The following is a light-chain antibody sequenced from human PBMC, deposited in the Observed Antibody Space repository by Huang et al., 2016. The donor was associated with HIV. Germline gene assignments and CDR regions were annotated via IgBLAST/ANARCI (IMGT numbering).Light chain of an antibody. J-gene: IGKJ1*01. Sequence: DIQMTQSPSSLSASIGDRVTMTCRASHNINSNLNWYQQKPGKAPKLLIFVATYLASDVPSMFSCSGSGTHFTLNIDGLQPEDLATYFCQQSQNTPWTFGQGSRLEIK. CDR3: QQSQNTPWT. CDR1: HNINSN. CDR2: VAT. V-gene: IGKV1-39*01.